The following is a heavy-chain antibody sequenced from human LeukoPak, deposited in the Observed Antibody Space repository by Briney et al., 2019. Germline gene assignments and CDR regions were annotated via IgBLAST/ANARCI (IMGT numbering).Heavy chain of an antibody. CDR1: GYTFTGYY. V-gene: IGHV1-2*02. CDR2: INPNGGGT. CDR3: ARDRGYSYGYGAFDI. D-gene: IGHD5-18*01. J-gene: IGHJ3*02. Sequence: GASVKVSCKASGYTFTGYYMHWVRQAPGQGLEWMGWINPNGGGTNYAQKFQGRVTMTRDTSISTAYMELSRLRSDDTAVYYCARDRGYSYGYGAFDIWGQGTMVTVSS.